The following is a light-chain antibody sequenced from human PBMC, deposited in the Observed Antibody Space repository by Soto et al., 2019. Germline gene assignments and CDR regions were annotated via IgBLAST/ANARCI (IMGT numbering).Light chain of an antibody. CDR3: QQDYHSLT. V-gene: IGKV3-15*01. CDR1: HSVRSS. J-gene: IGKJ4*01. CDR2: GAS. Sequence: EIVMTQSPATLSVSPGERATLSCRASHSVRSSLAWYQQKPGQAPRLLIHGASTRATGIPGRFSGSGSGTEFTLIISSLQSEDFAVYYCQQDYHSLTFGGGTKVDIK.